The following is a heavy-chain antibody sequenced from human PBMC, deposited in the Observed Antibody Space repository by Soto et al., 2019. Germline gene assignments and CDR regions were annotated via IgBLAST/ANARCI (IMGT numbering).Heavy chain of an antibody. J-gene: IGHJ3*02. CDR3: ASIHYYDSSGYPRGALDI. CDR2: IIPIFGTA. V-gene: IGHV1-69*06. D-gene: IGHD3-22*01. CDR1: GGTFSSYA. Sequence: GASVKVSCKASGGTFSSYAISWVRQAPGQGLEWMGGIIPIFGTANYAQKFQGRVTITADKSTSTAYMELSSLRSEDTAVYYCASIHYYDSSGYPRGALDIWGQGTMVTVSS.